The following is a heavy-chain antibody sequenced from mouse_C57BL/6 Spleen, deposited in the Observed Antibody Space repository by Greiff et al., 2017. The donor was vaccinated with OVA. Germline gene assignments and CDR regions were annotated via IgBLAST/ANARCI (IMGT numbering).Heavy chain of an antibody. J-gene: IGHJ4*01. CDR2: IDPSDSYT. Sequence: QVQLQQPGAELVMPGASVKLSCKASGYTFTSYWMHWVKQRHGQGLEWIGEIDPSDSYTNYNQKFKGKSTLTVDESSSTAYMQLSSLTSEDSAVYYCARLLLGGAIDYWGQGTSVTVSS. V-gene: IGHV1-69*01. CDR3: ARLLLGGAIDY. CDR1: GYTFTSYW. D-gene: IGHD1-1*01.